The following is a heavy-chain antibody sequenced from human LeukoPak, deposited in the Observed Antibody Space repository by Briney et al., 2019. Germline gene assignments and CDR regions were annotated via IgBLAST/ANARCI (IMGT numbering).Heavy chain of an antibody. CDR2: MSSDGSNE. J-gene: IGHJ4*02. V-gene: IGHV3-30*03. CDR1: GFTFSIYA. Sequence: GGSLRLSCAASGFTFSIYAMNWVRQAPGKGLEWVTVMSSDGSNEYYADSVKGRFTISRDNSKNTLYLQMNSLRTEDTAVYYCATDRASKGEQWLGYLSFWGQGTLVTVSS. D-gene: IGHD6-19*01. CDR3: ATDRASKGEQWLGYLSF.